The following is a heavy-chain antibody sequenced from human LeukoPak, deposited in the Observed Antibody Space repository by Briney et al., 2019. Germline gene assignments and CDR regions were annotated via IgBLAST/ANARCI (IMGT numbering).Heavy chain of an antibody. CDR3: ARDSPAGRRFDY. CDR2: ISGSGGST. Sequence: GGSLRLSCAASGFTFSSYAMSWVRQAPGKGLEWVSAISGSGGSTYYADSVKGRFTISRDNAKNSLYLQMNSLRAEDTAVYYCARDSPAGRRFDYWGQGTLVTVSS. V-gene: IGHV3-23*01. J-gene: IGHJ4*02. D-gene: IGHD6-13*01. CDR1: GFTFSSYA.